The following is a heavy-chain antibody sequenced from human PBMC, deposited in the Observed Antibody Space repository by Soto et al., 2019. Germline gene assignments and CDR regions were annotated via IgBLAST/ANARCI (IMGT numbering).Heavy chain of an antibody. Sequence: SVKVSCKASGGTFSSYTISWVRQAPGQGLEWMGRIIPILGIANYAQKFQGRVTITADKSTSTAYMELSSLRSEDTAVYYCARDLREYSLYAPGDYYCHYYFSVRGKLTTVTVSS. V-gene: IGHV1-69*04. D-gene: IGHD5-12*01. CDR1: GGTFSSYT. CDR3: ARDLREYSLYAPGDYYCHYYFSV. CDR2: IIPILGIA. J-gene: IGHJ6*03.